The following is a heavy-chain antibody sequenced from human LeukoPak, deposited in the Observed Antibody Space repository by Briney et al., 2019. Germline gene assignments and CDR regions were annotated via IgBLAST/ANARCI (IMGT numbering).Heavy chain of an antibody. J-gene: IGHJ4*02. CDR1: GYTFTSYG. D-gene: IGHD3-9*01. V-gene: IGHV1-18*04. Sequence: ASVTVSCKASGYTFTSYGISWVRQAPGQGLEWMGWISAYNGNTNYAQKLQGRVTMTTDTSTSTAYMELRSLRSDDTAVYYCARVGEVPYFDWLLSPRTVDFDYWGQGTLVTVSS. CDR2: ISAYNGNT. CDR3: ARVGEVPYFDWLLSPRTVDFDY.